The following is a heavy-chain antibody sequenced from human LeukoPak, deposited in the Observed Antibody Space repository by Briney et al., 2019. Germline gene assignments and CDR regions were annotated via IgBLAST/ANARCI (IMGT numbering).Heavy chain of an antibody. D-gene: IGHD6-6*01. CDR2: IYHTGNT. J-gene: IGHJ6*03. CDR3: ARAGGSSSPYYYYYMDV. CDR1: GYSISSGYY. V-gene: IGHV4-38-2*01. Sequence: SETLSLTCAVAGYSISSGYYWAWIRQPPGRGLEWTANIYHTGNTYYDPSLNSRVTMSVDTPKNQFSLRLSSVTAADTAVYYCARAGGSSSPYYYYYMDVWGKGTTVTVSS.